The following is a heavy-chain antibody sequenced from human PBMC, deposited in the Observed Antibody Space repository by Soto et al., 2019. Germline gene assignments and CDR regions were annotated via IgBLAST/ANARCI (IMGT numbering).Heavy chain of an antibody. CDR3: ARDGGRGSSYGGWFDP. CDR2: ISSSSSTI. CDR1: GFTFSSYS. J-gene: IGHJ5*02. Sequence: GGSLRLSCAASGFTFSSYSMNWVRQAPGKGLEWVSYISSSSSTIYYADSVKGRFTISRDNAKNSLYLQMNSLRDEDTGVYYWARDGGRGSSYGGWFDPWGQGTLVTVSS. V-gene: IGHV3-48*02. D-gene: IGHD5-18*01.